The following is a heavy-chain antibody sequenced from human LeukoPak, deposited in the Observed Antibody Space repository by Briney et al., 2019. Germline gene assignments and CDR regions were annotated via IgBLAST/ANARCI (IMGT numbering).Heavy chain of an antibody. Sequence: GGSLRLSCAASGFTFSSYAVSWVREAPGKGLEWVSAISGSGGSTYYADSVKGRFTISRDNSKNTLYLQMNSLRAEDTAVYYCAKGELLSALPPFDYWGQGTLVTVSS. CDR3: AKGELLSALPPFDY. D-gene: IGHD3-10*01. CDR1: GFTFSSYA. J-gene: IGHJ4*02. CDR2: ISGSGGST. V-gene: IGHV3-23*01.